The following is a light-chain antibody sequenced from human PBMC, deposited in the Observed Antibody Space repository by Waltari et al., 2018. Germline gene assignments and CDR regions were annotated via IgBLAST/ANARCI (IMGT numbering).Light chain of an antibody. Sequence: IVLTQSPATLSLSPGARAPLSCRASQSVSNNLAWYQQKPGRAPRLLIYDVSSRATGIPARISARGAGTDFTLTINSLEPEDSAVYYCQQRTSWPPGLSFGGGTKVEIK. J-gene: IGKJ4*01. CDR2: DVS. CDR3: QQRTSWPPGLS. CDR1: QSVSNN. V-gene: IGKV3-11*01.